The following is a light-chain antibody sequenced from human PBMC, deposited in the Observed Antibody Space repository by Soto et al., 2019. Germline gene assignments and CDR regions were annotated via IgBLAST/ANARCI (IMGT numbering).Light chain of an antibody. CDR2: EVS. CDR1: SSDVGGYNY. CDR3: SSFAGNHDLV. J-gene: IGLJ2*01. Sequence: QSALTQPPSASGSPGQSVTISCTGTSSDVGGYNYVSWYQKHPGKAPKLMISEVSKRPSGVPDRFSGSKSGNTASLTVSGLQAEDEADYYYSSFAGNHDLVFGGGAKLTVL. V-gene: IGLV2-8*01.